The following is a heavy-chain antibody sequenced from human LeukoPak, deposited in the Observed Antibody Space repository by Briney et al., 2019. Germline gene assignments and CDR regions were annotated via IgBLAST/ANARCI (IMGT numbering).Heavy chain of an antibody. J-gene: IGHJ4*02. D-gene: IGHD6-6*01. Sequence: GASVKVSCKASVYTFTDYYMQWLRQAPGQGLEWMGWIHPKTGATNYSHHFQGRLTMTRATSITTTYLEVSNLTSDDTAMYYCGRPHRSSSGTDCWGQGTLVTVSS. V-gene: IGHV1-2*02. CDR1: VYTFTDYY. CDR2: IHPKTGAT. CDR3: GRPHRSSSGTDC.